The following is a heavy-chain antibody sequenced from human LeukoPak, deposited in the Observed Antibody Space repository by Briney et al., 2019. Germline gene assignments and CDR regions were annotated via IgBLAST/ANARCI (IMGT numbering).Heavy chain of an antibody. D-gene: IGHD3-10*01. CDR3: AKTDGSGSFYNPSHF. CDR2: ISGSGGTT. CDR1: GFSFSNFA. Sequence: GGSLRLSCAASGFSFSNFAMSWVRQAPGKGLEWVSAISGSGGTTYYADSMKGRFTISRDNSKSTLYLQMSSLRAEDTAVYYCAKTDGSGSFYNPSHFWGQGTLVTVSS. V-gene: IGHV3-23*01. J-gene: IGHJ4*02.